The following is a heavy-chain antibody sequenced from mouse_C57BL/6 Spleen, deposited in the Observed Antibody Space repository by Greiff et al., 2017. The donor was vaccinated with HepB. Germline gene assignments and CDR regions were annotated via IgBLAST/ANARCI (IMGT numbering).Heavy chain of an antibody. CDR3: ARSGWLLRPFDY. J-gene: IGHJ2*01. V-gene: IGHV1-18*01. CDR1: GYTFTDYN. D-gene: IGHD2-3*01. CDR2: INPNNGGT. Sequence: VQLQQSGPELVKPGASVKISCKASGYTFTDYNMDWVKQSHGKSLEWIGEINPNNGGTIYNQKFKGKATLTVDKSSSTAYMELRSLTSEDTAVYDCARSGWLLRPFDYWGQGTTLTVSS.